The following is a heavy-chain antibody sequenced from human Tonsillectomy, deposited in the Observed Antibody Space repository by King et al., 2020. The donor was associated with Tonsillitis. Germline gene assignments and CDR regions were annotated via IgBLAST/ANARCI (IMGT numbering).Heavy chain of an antibody. CDR1: GYTFTGYY. D-gene: IGHD2-15*01. J-gene: IGHJ4*02. CDR3: ARVDRGHYCSGGSCSSEY. CDR2: INPNSGGT. Sequence: QLVQSGAEVKKPGASVKVSCKASGYTFTGYYMHWVRQAPGQGLEWMGWINPNSGGTNYAQKFQGRVTMTRDTSISTAYMELSRLRSDDTAVYYCARVDRGHYCSGGSCSSEYWGQGTLVTVSS. V-gene: IGHV1-2*02.